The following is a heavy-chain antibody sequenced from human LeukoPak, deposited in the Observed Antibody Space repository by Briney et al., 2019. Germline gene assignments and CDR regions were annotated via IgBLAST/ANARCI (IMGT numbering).Heavy chain of an antibody. CDR1: GGSFSGYY. J-gene: IGHJ3*02. Sequence: PSETLSLTCAVYGGSFSGYYWSWIRQPPGKGLEWIGEINHSGSTNYIPSLKSRVTISVDTSKNQFSLKLSSVTAADTAVYYCGRTAFDIWGRGTMVTVSS. CDR2: INHSGST. V-gene: IGHV4-34*01. CDR3: GRTAFDI.